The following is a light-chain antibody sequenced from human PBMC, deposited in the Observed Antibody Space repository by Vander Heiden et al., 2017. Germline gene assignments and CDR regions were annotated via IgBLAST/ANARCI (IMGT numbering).Light chain of an antibody. CDR3: QQNRT. Sequence: EIVLTQSPGTLSLSPGERDTLSCRVSQSVSSHYLAWYQKKPGQAPRLLMYDASSRATGISDRFSGSGSGTDFTLTITRLEPEDFAVYYCQQNRTFGQGTKVEIK. CDR2: DAS. V-gene: IGKV3-20*01. J-gene: IGKJ1*01. CDR1: QSVSSHY.